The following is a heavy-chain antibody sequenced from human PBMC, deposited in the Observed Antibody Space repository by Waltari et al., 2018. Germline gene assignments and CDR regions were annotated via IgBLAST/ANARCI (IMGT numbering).Heavy chain of an antibody. Sequence: QVHLVQSGAEVRMPGSSVKLSCKASGDTCKGYAINWVRKAPGKGLEWMGGIILGFGTTDYEQRFQGRLTITADESMNTAYMELSSLRSEDTAVFYCARSGLGGNYFDSWGQGTLVRVSS. CDR2: IILGFGTT. CDR3: ARSGLGGNYFDS. CDR1: GDTCKGYA. D-gene: IGHD1-1*01. J-gene: IGHJ4*02. V-gene: IGHV1-69*12.